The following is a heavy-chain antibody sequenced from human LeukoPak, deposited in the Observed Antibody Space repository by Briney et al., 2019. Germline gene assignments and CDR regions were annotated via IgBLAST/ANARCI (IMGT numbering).Heavy chain of an antibody. Sequence: PGGSLRLSCAASGFTFSSYAMSWVRQAPGKGLEWVSAISGSGGSTYFADSVKGRFTISRDNSKNTLSLQMNSLRAEDTAVYYCARALAAAGIDYWGQGTLVTVSS. CDR1: GFTFSSYA. CDR2: ISGSGGST. V-gene: IGHV3-23*01. D-gene: IGHD6-13*01. CDR3: ARALAAAGIDY. J-gene: IGHJ4*02.